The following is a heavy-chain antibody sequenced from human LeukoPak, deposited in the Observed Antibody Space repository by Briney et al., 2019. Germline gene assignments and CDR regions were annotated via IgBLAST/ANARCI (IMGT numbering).Heavy chain of an antibody. CDR2: IIPILGIA. CDR1: GGTFSSYA. J-gene: IGHJ6*02. V-gene: IGHV1-69*04. CDR3: ARNSGVVVAVTNYYYGMDV. Sequence: SVKVSCKASGGTFSSYAISWVRQAPGQGLEWMGRIIPILGIANYAQKFQGRVTIIADKSTSTAYMELSSLRSEDTAVYYCARNSGVVVAVTNYYYGMDVWGQGTTVTVSS. D-gene: IGHD2-15*01.